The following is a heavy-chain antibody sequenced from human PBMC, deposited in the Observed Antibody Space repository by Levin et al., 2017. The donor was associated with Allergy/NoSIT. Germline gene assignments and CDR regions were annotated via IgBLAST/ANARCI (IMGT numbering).Heavy chain of an antibody. D-gene: IGHD3-16*01. Sequence: ETLSLTCAASGFTFSAFVVNWVRQAPGKGLEWVSVISVSGDTTFYADSVQGRFTMSRDNSKNTLFLQMDSLRVEDTAIYYCARSPSDFLGGYGMDVWGQGTTVAVSS. CDR2: ISVSGDTT. CDR1: GFTFSAFV. CDR3: ARSPSDFLGGYGMDV. J-gene: IGHJ6*02. V-gene: IGHV3-23*01.